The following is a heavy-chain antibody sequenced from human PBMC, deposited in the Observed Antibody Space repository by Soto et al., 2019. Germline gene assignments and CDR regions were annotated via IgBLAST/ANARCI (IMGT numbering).Heavy chain of an antibody. CDR1: GFTFSSYS. V-gene: IGHV3-21*01. Sequence: GGSLRLSCAASGFTFSSYSMNWVRQAPGKGLEWVSSISSSSSYIYYADSVKGRFTISRDNAKNSLYLQMNSLRAEDTAVYYCARDRGAVVAATSFDYWGQGTLVTVSS. CDR3: ARDRGAVVAATSFDY. J-gene: IGHJ4*02. D-gene: IGHD2-15*01. CDR2: ISSSSSYI.